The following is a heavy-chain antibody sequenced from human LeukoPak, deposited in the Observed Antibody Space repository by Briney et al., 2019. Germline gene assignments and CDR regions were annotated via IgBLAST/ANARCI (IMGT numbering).Heavy chain of an antibody. V-gene: IGHV3-30*18. CDR2: ISYDGSSK. CDR3: AKGSYDSSGYYTA. J-gene: IGHJ5*02. CDR1: GFTFSSYG. Sequence: GRSLRLSCAASGFTFSSYGMHWVRQAPGKGLEWVAVISYDGSSKYYADSVKGRFTISRDNSKNTLYLQMNSLRAEDTAVYYCAKGSYDSSGYYTAWGQGTLVTVSS. D-gene: IGHD3-22*01.